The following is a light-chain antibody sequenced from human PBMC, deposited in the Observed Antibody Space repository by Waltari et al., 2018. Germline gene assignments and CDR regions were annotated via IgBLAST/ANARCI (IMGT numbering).Light chain of an antibody. CDR3: QTWGTGIGV. J-gene: IGLJ2*01. CDR2: INSDGSH. Sequence: QLVLTQSPSASASLGASVTLTCTLSSGHSSYPIAWHQQQPEKGPRYLMKINSDGSHSKGDGIPDRFSGSSSGAERYLTISSLQSEDEADYYCQTWGTGIGVFGGGTKLTVL. CDR1: SGHSSYP. V-gene: IGLV4-69*01.